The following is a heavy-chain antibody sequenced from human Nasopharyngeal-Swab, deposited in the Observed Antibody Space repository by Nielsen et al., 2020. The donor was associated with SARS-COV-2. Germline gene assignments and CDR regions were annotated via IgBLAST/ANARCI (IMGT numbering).Heavy chain of an antibody. CDR2: INPNSGGT. CDR3: ARGPVVVPAAIPEGGYYYYYMDV. CDR1: GYTFTGYY. D-gene: IGHD2-2*02. J-gene: IGHJ6*03. V-gene: IGHV1-2*04. Sequence: ASVKVSCKASGYTFTGYYMHWVRQAPGQGLEWMGWINPNSGGTNYAQKFQGWVTMTRDTSISTAYMELSRLRSDDTAVYYCARGPVVVPAAIPEGGYYYYYMDVWGEGTTVTVSS.